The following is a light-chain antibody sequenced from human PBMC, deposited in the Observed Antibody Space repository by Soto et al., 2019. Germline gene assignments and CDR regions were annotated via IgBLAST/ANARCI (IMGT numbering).Light chain of an antibody. V-gene: IGLV2-14*01. CDR2: EVS. CDR3: SFSTSAIV. J-gene: IGLJ2*01. Sequence: QSVLTQPDSVSASPGQSVTLSCTGSSGDIGTYNYVSWYVQRPGRAPNLLIYEVSHRSSGVSDRFAGSKSANTASLTIFGLQPEDESVYYCSFSTSAIVFGGGTKVTVL. CDR1: SGDIGTYNY.